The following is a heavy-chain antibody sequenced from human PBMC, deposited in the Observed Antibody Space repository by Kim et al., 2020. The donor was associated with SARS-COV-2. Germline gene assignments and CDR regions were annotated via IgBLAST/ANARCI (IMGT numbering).Heavy chain of an antibody. CDR3: ARGNYDILTGYDH. D-gene: IGHD3-9*01. CDR1: GGSISSYH. J-gene: IGHJ5*02. V-gene: IGHV4-4*07. Sequence: SETLSLTCTVSGGSISSYHWSWIRQPAGKGLEWIGRIYTSGSTNYNPSLKSRVTMSVDTSKNQFSLKLSSVTAADTAVYYCARGNYDILTGYDHWGQGTLVTVSS. CDR2: IYTSGST.